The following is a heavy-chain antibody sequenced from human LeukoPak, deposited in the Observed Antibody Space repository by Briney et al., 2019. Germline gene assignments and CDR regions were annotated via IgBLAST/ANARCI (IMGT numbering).Heavy chain of an antibody. Sequence: ASVTVSCKASGHTFTGYYIHWVRQAPGQGLEWMGWINPDSGGTNYALRFQGRVTMTRDTSISTAYMELNWLRYDDTAVYYCARATWDAFDIWGQGTMVTVSS. CDR2: INPDSGGT. V-gene: IGHV1-2*02. CDR3: ARATWDAFDI. CDR1: GHTFTGYY. J-gene: IGHJ3*02.